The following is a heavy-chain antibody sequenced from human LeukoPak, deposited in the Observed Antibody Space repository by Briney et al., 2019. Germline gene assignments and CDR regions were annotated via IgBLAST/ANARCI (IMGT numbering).Heavy chain of an antibody. V-gene: IGHV4-59*07. Sequence: PSDTLSLTCNVSGGSIVRYSWHWIRQPPGQRPEWIGYIQYRGNSAYNPSVQSRVAMSVDTSKNQFSLNLRSLTAADTALYYCAGWDGSRRDFDIWGEGTMVTISS. CDR3: AGWDGSRRDFDI. CDR2: IQYRGNS. D-gene: IGHD1-26*01. J-gene: IGHJ3*02. CDR1: GGSIVRYS.